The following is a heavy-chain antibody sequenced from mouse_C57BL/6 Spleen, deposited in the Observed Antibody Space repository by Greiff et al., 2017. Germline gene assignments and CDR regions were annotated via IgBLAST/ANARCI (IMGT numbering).Heavy chain of an antibody. CDR1: GYTFTDYE. CDR3: QRNGDRNYDY. J-gene: IGHJ2*01. D-gene: IGHD2-5*01. CDR2: IDPETGGT. Sequence: VQLQQSGAELVRPGASVTLSCKASGYTFTDYEMHWVKQTPVHGLEWIGAIDPETGGTAYNQKFKGKAILTADKYSSTAYMGLRSLTSEDSAYYYNQRNGDRNYDYWGQGATLTVSS. V-gene: IGHV1-15*01.